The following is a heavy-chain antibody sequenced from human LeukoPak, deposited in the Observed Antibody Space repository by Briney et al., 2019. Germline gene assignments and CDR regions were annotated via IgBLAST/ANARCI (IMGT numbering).Heavy chain of an antibody. V-gene: IGHV3-30*02. D-gene: IGHD1-26*01. CDR3: AKDPRLYWELPQADYYFDY. J-gene: IGHJ4*02. Sequence: GGSLRLSCAASGFTFSSYGMHRVRQAPGKGLEWVAFIRYDGSNKYYADSVKGRFTISRDNSKNTLYLQMNSLRAEDTAVYYCAKDPRLYWELPQADYYFDYWGQGTLVTVSS. CDR2: IRYDGSNK. CDR1: GFTFSSYG.